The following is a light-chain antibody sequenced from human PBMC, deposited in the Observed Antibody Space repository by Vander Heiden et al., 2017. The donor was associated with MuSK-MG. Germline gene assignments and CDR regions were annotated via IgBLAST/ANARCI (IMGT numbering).Light chain of an antibody. CDR1: QSVSTDY. Sequence: EIVLTQSPGTLSLSPGERATLSCRASQSVSTDYLAWYQQKPGQAPRLLIYGSSNRVTGIPDRFSATGSGTDFTLTISRLEPEDFAVYYCQQDGYSPGTFGQGTKVEIK. V-gene: IGKV3-20*01. CDR3: QQDGYSPGT. CDR2: GSS. J-gene: IGKJ1*01.